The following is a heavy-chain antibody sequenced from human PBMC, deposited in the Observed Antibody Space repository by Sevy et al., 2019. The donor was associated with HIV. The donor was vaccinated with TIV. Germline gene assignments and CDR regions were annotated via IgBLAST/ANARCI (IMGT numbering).Heavy chain of an antibody. Sequence: GGSLRLSCAASGFTFSSYNMNWVRQAPGKGLEWVSSLSGSSDYVFYADSVKSRFTISIDNDKNSLYFQMNSVRAEDTAVYYCAKWDADRRWYFDYWGQGTLVTVSS. CDR3: AKWDADRRWYFDY. CDR1: GFTFSSYN. V-gene: IGHV3-21*01. J-gene: IGHJ4*02. CDR2: LSGSSDYV. D-gene: IGHD1-26*01.